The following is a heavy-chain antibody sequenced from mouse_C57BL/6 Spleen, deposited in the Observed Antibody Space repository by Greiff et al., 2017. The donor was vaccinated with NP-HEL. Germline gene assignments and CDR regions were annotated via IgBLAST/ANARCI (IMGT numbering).Heavy chain of an antibody. Sequence: QVQLQQSGAELVKPGASVKLSCTASGYAFSSYWMNWVKQRPGKGLEWIGQIYPGDGDTNYIGKFKGKATLTADKSSSTAYMQLSSLTSEDSAVYFGARRGDYEFAYWGQGTLVTVSA. CDR2: IYPGDGDT. D-gene: IGHD2-4*01. CDR1: GYAFSSYW. J-gene: IGHJ3*01. V-gene: IGHV1-80*01. CDR3: ARRGDYEFAY.